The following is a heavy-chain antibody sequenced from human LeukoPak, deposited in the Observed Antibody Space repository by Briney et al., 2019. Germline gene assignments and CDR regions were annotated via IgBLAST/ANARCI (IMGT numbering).Heavy chain of an antibody. CDR1: GYTFTSYY. CDR3: ARVYDLWSGYWDY. J-gene: IGHJ4*02. V-gene: IGHV1-46*01. CDR2: INPIGGST. D-gene: IGHD3-3*01. Sequence: ASVKVSCKASGYTFTSYYMHWVRQAPGQGLEWTGIINPIGGSTTYAQKFQGRVTMTRDTSTRTVFMELSSLRSEDTAAYYCARVYDLWSGYWDYWGQGTLVTVSS.